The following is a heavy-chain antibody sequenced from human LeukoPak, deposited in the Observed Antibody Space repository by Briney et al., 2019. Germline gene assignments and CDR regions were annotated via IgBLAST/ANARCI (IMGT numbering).Heavy chain of an antibody. D-gene: IGHD1-1*01. CDR3: AKTWYDSNEYLDS. V-gene: IGHV3-23*01. Sequence: PGGSLRLSCAASGFTFSNYGMTWVRQAPGKGPEWVCSITGSAVDTYCPDSVKGRFTISRDNSKNTVYLQMNSLRAEDTAVYYCAKTWYDSNEYLDSWGQGTLVTVSS. CDR2: ITGSAVDT. J-gene: IGHJ4*02. CDR1: GFTFSNYG.